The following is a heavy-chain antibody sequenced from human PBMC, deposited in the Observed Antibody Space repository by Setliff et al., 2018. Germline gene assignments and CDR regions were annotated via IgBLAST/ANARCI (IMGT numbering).Heavy chain of an antibody. Sequence: ASVKVSCKASGYSFTSYGISWVRQAPGQGLEWMGWISAYNDNKNYAQKFQGRVTMTTDTSTSTVYMELSSLKSNDTAVYFCASIDWGENFYNTDVWGKGTTVTVSS. J-gene: IGHJ6*03. V-gene: IGHV1-18*01. CDR2: ISAYNDNK. D-gene: IGHD7-27*01. CDR3: ASIDWGENFYNTDV. CDR1: GYSFTSYG.